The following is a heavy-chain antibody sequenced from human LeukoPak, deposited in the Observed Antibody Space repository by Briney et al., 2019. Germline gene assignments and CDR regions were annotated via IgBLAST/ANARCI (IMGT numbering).Heavy chain of an antibody. V-gene: IGHV4-39*07. J-gene: IGHJ4*02. Sequence: PSETLSLSCTVSGGSISSSSSYWVWIRQPPAKGLEWIGSINYGGSPYYNPALKGRATISVETSKNHFSLKLSSATAADTAVYYCARERVYFDSSGHPSAASSWGQGTLVTVSS. D-gene: IGHD3-22*01. CDR3: ARERVYFDSSGHPSAASS. CDR1: GGSISSSSSY. CDR2: INYGGSP.